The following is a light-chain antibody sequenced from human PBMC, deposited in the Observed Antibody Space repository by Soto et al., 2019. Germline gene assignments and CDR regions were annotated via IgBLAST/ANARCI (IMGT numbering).Light chain of an antibody. CDR2: KAS. V-gene: IGKV1-5*03. CDR3: QQYNSYSIT. Sequence: DIQMTQSPSTLSASVGDRVTTTCRASQSISSWLARYQQKPGKAPKLLIYKASSLESGVPSRFSGSGSGTEFTLTISSLQPDDFATYYCQQYNSYSITFGGGTKVDI. J-gene: IGKJ4*01. CDR1: QSISSW.